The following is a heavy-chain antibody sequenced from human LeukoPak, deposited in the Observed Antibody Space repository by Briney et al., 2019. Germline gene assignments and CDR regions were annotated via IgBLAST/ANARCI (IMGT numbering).Heavy chain of an antibody. V-gene: IGHV4-39*01. CDR3: ASPSKLVISRGGFDM. CDR2: IYFSET. Sequence: SETLSLTCTVSGGSSSDTSYYWAWIRQPPGKGLEWIGSIYFSETKYNPPLKSRITLSGDASKKQFSLKLSSVTAADTAVYYCASPSKLVISRGGFDMWGQGTMVTVSA. J-gene: IGHJ3*02. CDR1: GGSSSDTSYY. D-gene: IGHD3-22*01.